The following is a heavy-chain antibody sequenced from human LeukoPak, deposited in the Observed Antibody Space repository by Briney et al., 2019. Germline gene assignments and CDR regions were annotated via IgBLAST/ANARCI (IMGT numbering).Heavy chain of an antibody. CDR1: GFTFTSYE. V-gene: IGHV4-59*04. J-gene: IGHJ4*02. D-gene: IGHD2-21*01. Sequence: GSLRLSCAASGFTFTSYEMNWVRQPPGSGLEWVGTIYSSGVTYHNPSPKSRLTMSVDTSTNHFSLRICSVTAADTAIYFCATITHDCEFFYYWGEGAVVAVSS. CDR3: ATITHDCEFFYY. CDR2: IYSSGVT.